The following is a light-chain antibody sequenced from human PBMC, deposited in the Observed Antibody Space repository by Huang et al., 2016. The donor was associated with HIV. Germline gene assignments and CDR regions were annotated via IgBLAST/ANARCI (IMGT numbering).Light chain of an antibody. V-gene: IGKV4-1*01. CDR3: QQYYSIPWT. CDR1: QSVLYSSNNKNY. Sequence: DIVMTQSPDSLAVSLGERATIDCKSSQSVLYSSNNKNYLAWYQQKSGKSPKLLIYWASTRESGVPDRFSGSGSGTDFTLTISSLQAEDVAVYFCQQYYSIPWTFGQGTKVEVK. J-gene: IGKJ1*01. CDR2: WAS.